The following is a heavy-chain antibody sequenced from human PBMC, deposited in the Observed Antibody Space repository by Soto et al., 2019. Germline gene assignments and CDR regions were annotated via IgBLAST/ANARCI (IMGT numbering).Heavy chain of an antibody. J-gene: IGHJ4*02. CDR3: AREDSIIIPAVSDF. CDR2: ISKSDYT. CDR1: GFAFNNYG. V-gene: IGHV3-21*01. D-gene: IGHD2-2*01. Sequence: GGSLRLSCTVSGFAFNNYGINWVRQAPGKGLEWVSSISKSDYTYYSDSVKGRFTISRDNAKSSVSLQMNTLRVEDTAVYYCAREDSIIIPAVSDFWGQGNLVTVFS.